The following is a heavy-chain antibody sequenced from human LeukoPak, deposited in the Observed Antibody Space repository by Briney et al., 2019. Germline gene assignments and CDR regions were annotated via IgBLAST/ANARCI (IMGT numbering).Heavy chain of an antibody. CDR1: GFTFSSYW. V-gene: IGHV3-7*03. Sequence: PGGSLRLSCAASGFTFSSYWMSWVRPAPGKGLGWVANIKQDGSEKYYVDSVKGRFTISRDNAKNSLYLQMNSLRAEDTAVYYCARDLSYSGYGMDVWGQGTTVTVSS. D-gene: IGHD3-10*01. CDR2: IKQDGSEK. CDR3: ARDLSYSGYGMDV. J-gene: IGHJ6*02.